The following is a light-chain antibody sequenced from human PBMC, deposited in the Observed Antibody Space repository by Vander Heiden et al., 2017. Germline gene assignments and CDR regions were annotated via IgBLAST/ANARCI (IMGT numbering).Light chain of an antibody. CDR1: QGISSY. J-gene: IGKJ5*01. Sequence: IQLTQSPSSLPASVGDRVTITCRASQGISSYLAWYQQKPGKAPNLLIYAASTLQSGVTSRCSGSGSGTDCTLTISSLQPEDIATYYCQQLSGYPITFGQGTRLEIK. CDR3: QQLSGYPIT. CDR2: AAS. V-gene: IGKV1-9*01.